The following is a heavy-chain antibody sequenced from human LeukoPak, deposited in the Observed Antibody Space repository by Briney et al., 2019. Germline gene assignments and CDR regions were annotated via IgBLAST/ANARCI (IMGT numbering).Heavy chain of an antibody. J-gene: IGHJ4*02. Sequence: GGSLRLSCAASGFTFSSYSMNWVRQAPGKGLEWVSYISSSSSTIYYADSVKGRFTISRDNAKNSLYLQMNSLRAEDTAVYYCARGGYGDYGRFDYWGQGTLVTVSP. CDR3: ARGGYGDYGRFDY. CDR1: GFTFSSYS. D-gene: IGHD4-17*01. V-gene: IGHV3-48*01. CDR2: ISSSSSTI.